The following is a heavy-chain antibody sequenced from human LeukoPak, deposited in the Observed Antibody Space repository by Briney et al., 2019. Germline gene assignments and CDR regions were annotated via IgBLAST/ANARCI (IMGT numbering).Heavy chain of an antibody. CDR2: ISGSGDST. Sequence: GGSLRLSCAASAFTFSNYAMSWVRQAPGKGLESVSAISGSGDSTYYVDSVKGRFTISRDNSKNTLYLQMNSLRPDDTSVYYCAEDQPLQPFHYWGQGTLVTVSS. CDR3: AEDQPLQPFHY. V-gene: IGHV3-23*01. D-gene: IGHD5-24*01. CDR1: AFTFSNYA. J-gene: IGHJ4*02.